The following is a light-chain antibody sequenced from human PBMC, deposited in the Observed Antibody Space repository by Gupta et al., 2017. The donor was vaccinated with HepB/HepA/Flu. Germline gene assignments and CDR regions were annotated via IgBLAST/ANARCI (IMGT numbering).Light chain of an antibody. J-gene: IGLJ2*01. CDR3: CSYAGGHTWV. CDR1: NSDIGGYNY. Sequence: QSSPTQPRSVSGSPGQSVTISCTGTNSDIGGYNYVSWYQHHPGKAPRLMIYDVNKRPSGVPDRFSGSKSGDTASLTISGLQAEDESDYHCCSYAGGHTWVFGGGTKVTVL. CDR2: DVN. V-gene: IGLV2-11*01.